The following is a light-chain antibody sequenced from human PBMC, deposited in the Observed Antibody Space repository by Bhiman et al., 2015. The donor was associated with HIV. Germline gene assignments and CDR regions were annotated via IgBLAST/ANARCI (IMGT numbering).Light chain of an antibody. J-gene: IGLJ1*01. V-gene: IGLV1-51*02. CDR3: GTWHSALSGGGV. CDR2: ENN. Sequence: SVLTQPPSVSAAPGQKVTIFCSGSSSNIGNNYVSWYQQLPGTAPKLLIYENNKRPSGIPDRFSGSKSGTSATLGITGLQTGDEADYYCGTWHSALSGGGVFGTGTRVTVL. CDR1: SSNIGNNY.